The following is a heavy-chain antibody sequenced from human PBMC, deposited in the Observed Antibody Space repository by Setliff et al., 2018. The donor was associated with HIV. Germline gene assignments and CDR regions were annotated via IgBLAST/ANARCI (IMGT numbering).Heavy chain of an antibody. V-gene: IGHV4-4*09. J-gene: IGHJ4*02. CDR2: IYTSGTT. Sequence: KTSETLSLTYFVSGVSISGHFWGWIRQPPGKGLEWIGYIYTSGTTEYNPSLDSRVTISVDTSRDQFSLNLRSVTAADTALYFCARLIHTGLLYFDYWGLGMLVTV. D-gene: IGHD2-8*02. CDR1: GVSISGHF. CDR3: ARLIHTGLLYFDY.